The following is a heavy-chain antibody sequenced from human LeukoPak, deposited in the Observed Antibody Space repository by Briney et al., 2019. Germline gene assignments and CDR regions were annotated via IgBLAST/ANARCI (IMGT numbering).Heavy chain of an antibody. CDR2: ISGSGGST. Sequence: GGSLRLSCAASGFTFSSYAMSWVRQAPGKGLEWVSAISGSGGSTYYADSVKGRFTISRDNAKNSLYLQMNSLRAEDTAVYYCARAGYPHPPLDYWGQGTLVTVSS. J-gene: IGHJ4*02. CDR3: ARAGYPHPPLDY. V-gene: IGHV3-23*01. D-gene: IGHD1-1*01. CDR1: GFTFSSYA.